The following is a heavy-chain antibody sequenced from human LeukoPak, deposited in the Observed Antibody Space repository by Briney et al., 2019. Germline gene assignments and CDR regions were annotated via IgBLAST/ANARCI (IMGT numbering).Heavy chain of an antibody. CDR1: GFIVNSYV. CDR3: AKDMGYFTGMDV. Sequence: GGSLRLSCAASGFIVNSYVMSWVRQAPGKGLEWVSLIRGSGGSTYYADSVRVRFTISRDNSKNTLYLQMNSLRAEDTAVYYCAKDMGYFTGMDVWGQGTTVTVSS. J-gene: IGHJ6*02. D-gene: IGHD2-8*01. V-gene: IGHV3-23*01. CDR2: IRGSGGST.